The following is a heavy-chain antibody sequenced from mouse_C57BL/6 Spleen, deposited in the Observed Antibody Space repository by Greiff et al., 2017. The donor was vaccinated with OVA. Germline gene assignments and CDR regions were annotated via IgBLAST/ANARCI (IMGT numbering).Heavy chain of an antibody. Sequence: EVHLVESGGGLVKPGGSLKLSCAASGFTFSSYAMSWVRQTPEKRLEWVATISDGGSYTYYPDNVKGRFTISRDNAKNNLYLQMSHLKSEDTAMYYCARAGGKLSWFAYWGQGTLVTVSA. CDR2: ISDGGSYT. D-gene: IGHD2-1*01. J-gene: IGHJ3*01. CDR3: ARAGGKLSWFAY. CDR1: GFTFSSYA. V-gene: IGHV5-4*01.